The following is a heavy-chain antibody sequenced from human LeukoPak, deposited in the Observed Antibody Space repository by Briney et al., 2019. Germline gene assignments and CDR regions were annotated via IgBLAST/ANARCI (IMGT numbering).Heavy chain of an antibody. D-gene: IGHD6-13*01. J-gene: IGHJ4*02. CDR2: INWNGGTT. CDR1: GFNFDDYG. V-gene: IGHV3-20*04. Sequence: GGSLRLSCAASGFNFDDYGMSWVRQAPGKGLEWVSGINWNGGTTGYADSVKGRFTISRDNAKNSLYLQMNSLRAEDTALYYCARTAGGVAAAGTLDYWGQGTLATVSS. CDR3: ARTAGGVAAAGTLDY.